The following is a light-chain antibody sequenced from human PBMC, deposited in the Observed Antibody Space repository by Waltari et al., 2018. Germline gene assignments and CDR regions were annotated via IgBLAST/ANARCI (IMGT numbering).Light chain of an antibody. J-gene: IGKJ1*01. V-gene: IGKV1-39*01. CDR1: HNISPY. CDR3: QRSHTPPWT. CDR2: GSS. Sequence: DIEMTQSPSSLSASVGDSVTITCRASHNISPYLNWFQQKPGNVPEVLIYGSSSLQGGVPSRFSGGGSGTDFPLTIYSLQPEDLATYYCQRSHTPPWTFGQGTKVEIK.